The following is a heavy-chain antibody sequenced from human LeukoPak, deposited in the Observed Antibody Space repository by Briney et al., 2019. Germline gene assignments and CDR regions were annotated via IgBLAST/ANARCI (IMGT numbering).Heavy chain of an antibody. CDR1: GFTFSSYG. J-gene: IGHJ4*02. CDR2: ISYDGTNK. D-gene: IGHD5-24*01. CDR3: ARAPRWLQLWRSMYYFDY. V-gene: IGHV3-30*03. Sequence: GRSLRLSCAASGFTFSSYGMHWVRQAPGKGLEWVAVISYDGTNKYYADSVKGRFTISRDNAKNSLYLQMNSLRAEDTAVYYCARAPRWLQLWRSMYYFDYWGQGTLVTVSS.